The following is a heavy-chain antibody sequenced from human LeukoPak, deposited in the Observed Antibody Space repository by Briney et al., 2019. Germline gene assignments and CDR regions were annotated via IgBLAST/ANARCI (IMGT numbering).Heavy chain of an antibody. D-gene: IGHD3-9*01. CDR3: AKVNPIYDILTGSFDY. CDR2: ISYDGSNK. V-gene: IGHV3-30*04. Sequence: GGSLRLSCAASGFTFSSYAMHWVRQAPGKGLEWVAVISYDGSNKYYADSVKGRFTISRDNSKNTLYLQMNSLRAEDTAVYYCAKVNPIYDILTGSFDYWGQGTLVTVSS. J-gene: IGHJ4*02. CDR1: GFTFSSYA.